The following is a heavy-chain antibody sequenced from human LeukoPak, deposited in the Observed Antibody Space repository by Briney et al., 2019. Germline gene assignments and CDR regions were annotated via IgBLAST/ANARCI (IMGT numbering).Heavy chain of an antibody. D-gene: IGHD1-7*01. J-gene: IGHJ5*02. CDR3: AREVELLIDP. V-gene: IGHV1-2*02. CDR1: GYTFTGYY. CDR2: INPNSGGT. Sequence: ASVKVSCKASGYTFTGYYMHWVRQAPGQGLEWMGWINPNSGGTNYAQKFQGRVTMTRDTSISTAYMELSSLRSEDTAVYYCAREVELLIDPWGQGTLVTVSS.